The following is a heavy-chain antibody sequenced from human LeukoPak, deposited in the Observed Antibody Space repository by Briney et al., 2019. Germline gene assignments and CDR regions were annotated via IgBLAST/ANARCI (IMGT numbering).Heavy chain of an antibody. Sequence: ASVEVSCKTSGYTFGGYYIQWVRQAPGQGLEWMGMINPSGFTTTYAQKFQGRVAMTRDMSTSTVYMQLSSLRSGDTAVYYCARDLKGYSDSSGYLPLGYWGQGTLVTVSS. CDR3: ARDLKGYSDSSGYLPLGY. CDR1: GYTFGGYY. V-gene: IGHV1-46*01. CDR2: INPSGFTT. D-gene: IGHD3-22*01. J-gene: IGHJ4*02.